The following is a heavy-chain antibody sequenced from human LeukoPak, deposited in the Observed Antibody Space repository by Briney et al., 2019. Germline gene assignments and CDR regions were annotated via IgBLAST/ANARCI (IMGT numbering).Heavy chain of an antibody. CDR1: GGTFSSYA. CDR3: ARTRLLWFGELSGYYYYGMDV. Sequence: SVTVSCTASGGTFSSYAISWVRQAPGQGLEWMGGIIPIFGTANYAQKFQGRVTITADESTSTAYMELSSLRSEDTAVYYCARTRLLWFGELSGYYYYGMDVWGQGTTVTVSS. D-gene: IGHD3-10*01. J-gene: IGHJ6*02. V-gene: IGHV1-69*13. CDR2: IIPIFGTA.